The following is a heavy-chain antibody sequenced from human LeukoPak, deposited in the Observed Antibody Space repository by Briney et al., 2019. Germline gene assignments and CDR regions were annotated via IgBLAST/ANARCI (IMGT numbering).Heavy chain of an antibody. CDR2: IYYSGSI. CDR3: ARSPYYYDSSGYSLLALFDY. Sequence: SETLSLTCTVSGGSISSYYWSWIRQPPGKGLEWIGYIYYSGSINYNPSLKSRVTISVDTSKNQFSLKLSSVTAADTAVYYCARSPYYYDSSGYSLLALFDYWGQGTLVTVSS. V-gene: IGHV4-59*01. D-gene: IGHD3-22*01. J-gene: IGHJ4*02. CDR1: GGSISSYY.